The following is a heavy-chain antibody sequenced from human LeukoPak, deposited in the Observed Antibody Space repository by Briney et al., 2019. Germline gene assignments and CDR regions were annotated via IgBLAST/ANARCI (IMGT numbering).Heavy chain of an antibody. D-gene: IGHD6-13*01. CDR1: GFTFDDYA. J-gene: IGHJ6*02. CDR2: ISWNSGSI. CDR3: AKSAAAGKYYYYGMDV. Sequence: PGGSLRLSCAASGFTFDDYAMHWVRQAPGKGLEWGSGISWNSGSIGYADSVKGRFTISRDNAKNSLYLQMNSLRAEDTALYYCAKSAAAGKYYYYGMDVSGQGTTVTVSS. V-gene: IGHV3-9*01.